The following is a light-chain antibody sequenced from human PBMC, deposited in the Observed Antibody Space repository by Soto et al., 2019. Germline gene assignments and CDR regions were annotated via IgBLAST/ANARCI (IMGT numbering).Light chain of an antibody. J-gene: IGLJ2*01. CDR1: SSDVGGYNY. CDR3: CSLAGGNIFRV. Sequence: QSALTQPRSVSGSPGQSVSISFTGTSSDVGGYNYVSWYQHHPGKARKFIIFDVSSRPSGVPDRFSGSKSGNTAYLTISGLQAEDEADYYCCSLAGGNIFRVFGGGTKVNVL. CDR2: DVS. V-gene: IGLV2-11*01.